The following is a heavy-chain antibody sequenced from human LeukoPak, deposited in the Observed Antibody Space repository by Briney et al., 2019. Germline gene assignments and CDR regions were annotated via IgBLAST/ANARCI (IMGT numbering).Heavy chain of an antibody. J-gene: IGHJ4*02. CDR1: GFTFSSYE. D-gene: IGHD5-12*01. CDR3: ARDRSLSGYESPFDY. Sequence: GGSLRLSCAASGFTFSSYEMNWVRQAPGKGLEWVSYISSSGSTIYYADSVKGRFTISRDNAKNSLYLQMNSLRAEDTAVYYCARDRSLSGYESPFDYWGQGTLVTVSS. CDR2: ISSSGSTI. V-gene: IGHV3-48*03.